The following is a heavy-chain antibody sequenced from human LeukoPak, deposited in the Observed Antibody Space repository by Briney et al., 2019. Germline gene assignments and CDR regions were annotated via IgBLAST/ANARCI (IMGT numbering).Heavy chain of an antibody. Sequence: GGSLRLSCAASGFTFSSYGMHWVRQAPGKGLEWVAVIWYDGSNKYYADSVKGRFTISRDNSKNTLYLQMNSLRAEDTAMYYCARDRIGSRDGYNRLDYWGQGILVTVSS. CDR3: ARDRIGSRDGYNRLDY. V-gene: IGHV3-33*01. D-gene: IGHD5-24*01. CDR2: IWYDGSNK. J-gene: IGHJ4*02. CDR1: GFTFSSYG.